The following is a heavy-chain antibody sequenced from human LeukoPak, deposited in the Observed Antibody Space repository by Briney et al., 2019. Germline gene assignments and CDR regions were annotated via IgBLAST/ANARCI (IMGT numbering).Heavy chain of an antibody. Sequence: WGSLTLSCAASGFTFSSYSMNWVRQAPGKGLEWGSSISTSSSYIYSADSVKGRFTISRDNAKNSLYLQMNSLRAEDTAVYYCVRDTFSPDAFDIWGQGTMVTVSS. CDR3: VRDTFSPDAFDI. CDR2: ISTSSSYI. CDR1: GFTFSSYS. J-gene: IGHJ3*02. D-gene: IGHD3-16*01. V-gene: IGHV3-21*01.